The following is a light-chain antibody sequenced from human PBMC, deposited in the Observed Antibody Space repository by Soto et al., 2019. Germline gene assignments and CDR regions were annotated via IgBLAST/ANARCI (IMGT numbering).Light chain of an antibody. CDR1: QTISSW. V-gene: IGKV1-5*03. Sequence: EIQMTQSPSTLSGSVGYIVTITFRASQTISSWLAWYQQKPGKAPKLLIYKASTLKSGVPSRFSGSGSGTEFTLTISSLQPDDFATYYCQHYNSYSEAFGQGTKVDIK. CDR3: QHYNSYSEA. CDR2: KAS. J-gene: IGKJ1*01.